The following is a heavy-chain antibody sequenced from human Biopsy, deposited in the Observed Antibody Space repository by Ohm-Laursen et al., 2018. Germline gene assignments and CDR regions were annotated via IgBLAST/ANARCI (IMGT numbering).Heavy chain of an antibody. D-gene: IGHD3-9*01. J-gene: IGHJ1*01. CDR3: ATKLTGYFHH. Sequence: SSVKVSCKAPGGTFSNYGVNWVRQAPGQGLEWLGGNIPILGTGNYAQKFQDRVTAAADTSTSTATMELRSLRSDDTAVYYCATKLTGYFHHWGQGTLVSVSS. CDR1: GGTFSNYG. V-gene: IGHV1-69*06. CDR2: NIPILGTG.